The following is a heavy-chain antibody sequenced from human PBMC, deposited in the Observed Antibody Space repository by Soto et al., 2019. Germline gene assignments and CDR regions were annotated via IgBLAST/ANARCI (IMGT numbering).Heavy chain of an antibody. Sequence: EVQMVESGGGLVQPGGSLRLSCAASEFTFSDYSMIWVRQAPGKGLEWVSYISRSSSTIYYADSVKGRFTISRDNAKSSLYLQMNSLRAEDTAVYYWARDRIGDVWGQGTTVTVSS. V-gene: IGHV3-48*01. J-gene: IGHJ6*02. CDR2: ISRSSSTI. CDR1: EFTFSDYS. CDR3: ARDRIGDV.